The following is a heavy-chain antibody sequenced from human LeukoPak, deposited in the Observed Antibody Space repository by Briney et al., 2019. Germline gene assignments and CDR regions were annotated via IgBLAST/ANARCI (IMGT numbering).Heavy chain of an antibody. D-gene: IGHD3-22*01. J-gene: IGHJ4*02. V-gene: IGHV1-2*02. Sequence: GASVKVSCKASGYTFTGYYMHWVRQAPGQGLEWMRWINPNSGGTNYAQNFQGRVTMTGDTSISTAYMELSRLRSDDTAVYYCARWGDSSGYYYPALFDCWGQGTLVTVSS. CDR2: INPNSGGT. CDR3: ARWGDSSGYYYPALFDC. CDR1: GYTFTGYY.